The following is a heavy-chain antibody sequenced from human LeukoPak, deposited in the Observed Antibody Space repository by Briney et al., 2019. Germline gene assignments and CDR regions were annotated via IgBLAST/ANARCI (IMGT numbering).Heavy chain of an antibody. J-gene: IGHJ4*02. D-gene: IGHD6-13*01. CDR1: GFTFSSYW. CDR3: ARDRGPGIAAAGTLSYFDY. CDR2: IKEDGSEK. Sequence: GGSLRLSCSTSGFTFSSYWMSWVRRAPGKGLEWVANIKEDGSEKYYVDSVKGRFTISRDNAKNSLYLQMNSLRAEDTAVYYCARDRGPGIAAAGTLSYFDYWGQGTLVTVSS. V-gene: IGHV3-7*01.